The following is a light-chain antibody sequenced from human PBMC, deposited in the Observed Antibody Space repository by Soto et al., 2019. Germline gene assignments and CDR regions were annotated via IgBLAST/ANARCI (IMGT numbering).Light chain of an antibody. V-gene: IGLV2-11*01. CDR2: DAS. CDR1: TGDVGAYNF. Sequence: QSALTQPRSVSGSPGQSVTTSCTGTTGDVGAYNFVSWYQLHPGKAPKLMIYDASKRPSGVPDRFSASKSGNTASLTISGLQAEDEADYYCCSYAGSFTWVFGGGTQLTVL. CDR3: CSYAGSFTWV. J-gene: IGLJ3*02.